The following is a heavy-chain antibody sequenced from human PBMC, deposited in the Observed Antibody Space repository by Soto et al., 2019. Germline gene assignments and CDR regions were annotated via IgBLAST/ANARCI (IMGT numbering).Heavy chain of an antibody. Sequence: EVQLVESGGGLVQPGGSLRLSCAASGFTFSSYSMNWVRQAPGKGLEWVSYISSSSSTIYYADSVKGRFTISRDNAKNSLYLQMNSLRAEDTAVYYCARDLATGFFDYWGQGTLVTVSS. V-gene: IGHV3-48*01. CDR1: GFTFSSYS. D-gene: IGHD1-1*01. J-gene: IGHJ4*02. CDR2: ISSSSSTI. CDR3: ARDLATGFFDY.